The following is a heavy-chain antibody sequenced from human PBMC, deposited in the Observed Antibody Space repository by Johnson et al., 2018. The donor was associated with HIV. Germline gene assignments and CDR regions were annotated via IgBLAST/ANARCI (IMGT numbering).Heavy chain of an antibody. V-gene: IGHV3-13*01. CDR2: IGTAGDT. CDR1: GFTVSSYD. J-gene: IGHJ3*02. Sequence: VHLVESGGGVVQPGGSLRLSCAASGFTVSSYDMHWVRQATGKGLEWVSAIGTAGDTYYPGSVKGRFTISRDNSKNTLYLQMNSLRAEDTAVYYCAKVSQQQLGAFDIWGQGTMVTVSS. CDR3: AKVSQQQLGAFDI. D-gene: IGHD6-6*01.